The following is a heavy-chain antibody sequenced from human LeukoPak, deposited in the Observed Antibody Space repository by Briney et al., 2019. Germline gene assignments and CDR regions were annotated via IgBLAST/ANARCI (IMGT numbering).Heavy chain of an antibody. Sequence: ASVKVSCKTSGYTFSSYGITWVRQAPGQGLEWMGWISAYNGKTNSAQNLQGRVIMTTDTSTSTAYMELRSLRSDDTAVYYCARVGGYYYDSSDYYYPPPLIDYWGQGTLVTVSS. CDR1: GYTFSSYG. J-gene: IGHJ4*02. V-gene: IGHV1-18*01. CDR3: ARVGGYYYDSSDYYYPPPLIDY. CDR2: ISAYNGKT. D-gene: IGHD3-22*01.